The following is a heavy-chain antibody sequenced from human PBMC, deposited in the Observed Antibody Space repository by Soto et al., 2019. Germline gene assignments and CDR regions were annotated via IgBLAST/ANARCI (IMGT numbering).Heavy chain of an antibody. Sequence: QITLKESGPTLVKPTQTLTLTCTFSGFSLSTSGVGVGWIRQPPGKALEWLALIYWDDDKRYSPSMKSRLTITKDTSKNKVVLTMTIMDPVDTATYYCAHRRFDDSGYDFWYFDLWGRGTLVTVSS. D-gene: IGHD5-12*01. J-gene: IGHJ2*01. CDR3: AHRRFDDSGYDFWYFDL. V-gene: IGHV2-5*02. CDR2: IYWDDDK. CDR1: GFSLSTSGVG.